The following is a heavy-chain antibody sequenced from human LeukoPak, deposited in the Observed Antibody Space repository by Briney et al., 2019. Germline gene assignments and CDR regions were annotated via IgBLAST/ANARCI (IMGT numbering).Heavy chain of an antibody. CDR2: IYHSGGT. V-gene: IGHV4-4*02. CDR1: GDPINSIDW. CDR3: VGNGYYALDY. Sequence: PSETLSLTCAVSGDPINSIDWWSWVRQSPARGLEWIGEIYHSGGTNYNPSLKSRVTISVDKSKNHLSLKLTSVTAADTPVYFCVGNGYYALDYWGQGALVTVAS. D-gene: IGHD2/OR15-2a*01. J-gene: IGHJ4*02.